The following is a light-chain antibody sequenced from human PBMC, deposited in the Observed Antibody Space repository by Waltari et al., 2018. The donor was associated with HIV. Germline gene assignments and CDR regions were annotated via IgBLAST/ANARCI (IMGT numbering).Light chain of an antibody. J-gene: IGLJ3*02. Sequence: SYELTQPPSVSVSPGQQARITCSGDALPQQYAYWYQQRPGQAPVLVIYKDTERPSGIPERFSGSSSGTTATLTIIGVQAQDEADYHCQSADSNASLWVFGGGTKLTVL. V-gene: IGLV3-25*03. CDR3: QSADSNASLWV. CDR1: ALPQQY. CDR2: KDT.